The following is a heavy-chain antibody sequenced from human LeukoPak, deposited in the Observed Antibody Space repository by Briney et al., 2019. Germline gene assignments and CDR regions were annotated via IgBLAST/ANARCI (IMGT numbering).Heavy chain of an antibody. D-gene: IGHD1-26*01. Sequence: PGGSLRLSCVASGFTFSSYAMSWVRQAPGKGLEWVSYISSGGTTITYADSVKGRFTISRDNAKNSVFLQMNSLRAEDTAVYYCARVGSYYFDYWGQGTLVTVSS. CDR1: GFTFSSYA. V-gene: IGHV3-48*04. CDR3: ARVGSYYFDY. CDR2: ISSGGTTI. J-gene: IGHJ4*02.